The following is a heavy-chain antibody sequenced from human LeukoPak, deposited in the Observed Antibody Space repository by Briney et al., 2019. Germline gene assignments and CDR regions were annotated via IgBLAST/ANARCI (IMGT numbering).Heavy chain of an antibody. Sequence: TGGSLRLSCAASGFTFSSYAMHWVRQAPGKGLEWVAVISYDGSNKYYADSVKGRFTISRDNSKNTLYLQMNSLRAGDTAVYYCARDLGSSGWNWFDPWGQGTLVTVSS. D-gene: IGHD6-19*01. CDR3: ARDLGSSGWNWFDP. V-gene: IGHV3-30*04. CDR1: GFTFSSYA. CDR2: ISYDGSNK. J-gene: IGHJ5*02.